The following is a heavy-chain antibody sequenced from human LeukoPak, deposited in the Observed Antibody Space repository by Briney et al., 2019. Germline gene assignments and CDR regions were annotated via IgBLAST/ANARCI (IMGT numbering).Heavy chain of an antibody. V-gene: IGHV4-34*01. CDR2: INHSGST. CDR3: AREISPSGLRYFDCLLKNRWFDP. CDR1: GGSFSGYY. D-gene: IGHD3-9*01. Sequence: SEILSLTCAVYGGSFSGYYWSWIRQPPGKGLEWIGEINHSGSTNYNPSLKSRVTISVDTSKNQFSLKLSSVTAADTAVYYRAREISPSGLRYFDCLLKNRWFDPWGQGTLVTVSS. J-gene: IGHJ5*02.